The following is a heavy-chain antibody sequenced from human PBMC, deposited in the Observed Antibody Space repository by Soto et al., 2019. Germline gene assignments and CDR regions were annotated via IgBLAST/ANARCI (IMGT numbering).Heavy chain of an antibody. CDR3: AREWFSSGWFDY. V-gene: IGHV1-69*12. D-gene: IGHD6-19*01. J-gene: IGHJ4*02. CDR2: IIPIFGTA. Sequence: QVQLVQSGAEVKKPGSSVEISCNASGGTFSSYAISWVRQAPGQGLEWMGGIIPIFGTANYAQKFQGRVTITADESTSTAYMELSSLRSEDTAVYYCAREWFSSGWFDYWGQGTLVTVSS. CDR1: GGTFSSYA.